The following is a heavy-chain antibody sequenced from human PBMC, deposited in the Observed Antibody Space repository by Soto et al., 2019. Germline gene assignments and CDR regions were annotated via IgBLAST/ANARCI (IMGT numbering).Heavy chain of an antibody. CDR3: AKDMGSSGWYYFDY. Sequence: EVQLVESGGGLVQPGRSLRLSCAASGFTFDDYAMHWVRQAPGKGLEWVSGISWNSGSIGYADSVKGRFTISRDNAKNSLYLEMNSLRAEDTALYYRAKDMGSSGWYYFDYWGQGTLVTVSS. CDR1: GFTFDDYA. J-gene: IGHJ4*02. CDR2: ISWNSGSI. D-gene: IGHD6-19*01. V-gene: IGHV3-9*01.